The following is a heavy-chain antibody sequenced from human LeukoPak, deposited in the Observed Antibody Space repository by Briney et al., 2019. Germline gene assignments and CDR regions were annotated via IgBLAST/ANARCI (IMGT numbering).Heavy chain of an antibody. CDR1: GFTFSSYG. D-gene: IGHD3-22*01. CDR2: IRYDGSNK. CDR3: AKGLVGYYYDSSGYWGLDY. Sequence: PGGSLRLSCAASGFTFSSYGMHWVRQAPGKGLEWVAFIRYDGSNKYYADSVKGRFTISRDNSKNTLYLQMNSLRAEDTAVYYCAKGLVGYYYDSSGYWGLDYWGQGTLVTVSS. V-gene: IGHV3-30*02. J-gene: IGHJ4*02.